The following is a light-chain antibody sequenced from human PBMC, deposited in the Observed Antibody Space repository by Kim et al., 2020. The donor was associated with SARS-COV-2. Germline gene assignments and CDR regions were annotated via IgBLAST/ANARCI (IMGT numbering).Light chain of an antibody. J-gene: IGLJ1*01. Sequence: PGKPARITCGGNSIGSKSVHWYQQKPGQAPVLVIYYDSDRPSGIPERFSGSSSGNTATLTISRVEAGDEADYYCQVWDSSSDHPWVFGTGTKVTVL. CDR2: YDS. CDR3: QVWDSSSDHPWV. V-gene: IGLV3-21*04. CDR1: SIGSKS.